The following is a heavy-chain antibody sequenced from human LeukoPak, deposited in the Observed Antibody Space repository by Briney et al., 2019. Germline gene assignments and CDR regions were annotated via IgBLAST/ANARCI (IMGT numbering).Heavy chain of an antibody. CDR2: IYYSGST. CDR3: ARFTPQGYGWGGYNRFDP. Sequence: KPSETLSLTCTVSDGSIRSSSYYWGWIRQPPGKGLEWIGSIYYSGSTYDNPSLKSRVTISVDTSKNQFSLNLTSVTAADTAVYYCARFTPQGYGWGGYNRFDPWGQGTLVTVSS. CDR1: DGSIRSSSYY. V-gene: IGHV4-39*01. D-gene: IGHD3-16*01. J-gene: IGHJ5*02.